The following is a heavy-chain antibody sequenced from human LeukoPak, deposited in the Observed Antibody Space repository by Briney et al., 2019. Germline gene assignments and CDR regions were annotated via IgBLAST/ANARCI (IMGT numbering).Heavy chain of an antibody. Sequence: SETLSLTCAVYGGSFSGYYWSWIRQPPGKGLEWIGEINHSGSTNYDPSLKSRVTISVDTSKNQFSLKLSSVTAADTAVYYCARGRYWSRVVVTSGNAFDICGQGTMVTVSS. D-gene: IGHD2-21*02. V-gene: IGHV4-34*01. CDR1: GGSFSGYY. J-gene: IGHJ3*02. CDR2: INHSGST. CDR3: ARGRYWSRVVVTSGNAFDI.